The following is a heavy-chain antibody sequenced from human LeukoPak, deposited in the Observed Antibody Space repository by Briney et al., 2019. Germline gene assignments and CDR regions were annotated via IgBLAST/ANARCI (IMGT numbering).Heavy chain of an antibody. V-gene: IGHV1-69*13. Sequence: SVKVSCKASGGTFSSYAISWVRQAPGQGLEWMGGIIPIFGTANYAQKFQGRVTITADESTSTAYMELNSLRSEDTAVYYCARDQDGGNSYTLDYWSQGTLVTVSS. D-gene: IGHD4-23*01. J-gene: IGHJ4*02. CDR2: IIPIFGTA. CDR1: GGTFSSYA. CDR3: ARDQDGGNSYTLDY.